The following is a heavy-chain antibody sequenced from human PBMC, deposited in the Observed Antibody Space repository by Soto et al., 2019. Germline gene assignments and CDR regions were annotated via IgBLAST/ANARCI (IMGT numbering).Heavy chain of an antibody. CDR2: INAGNGNT. J-gene: IGHJ4*02. CDR3: ARDELILYSRGYFDY. V-gene: IGHV1-3*01. CDR1: GYTFTSYA. Sequence: QVQLVQSGAEVKKPGASVKVSCKASGYTFTSYAMHWVRQAPGQRLEWMGWINAGNGNTKYSQKFQGRVTITRDTSASTDYMELSSLRSEDTAVYYCARDELILYSRGYFDYWGQGTLVTVSS. D-gene: IGHD2-8*01.